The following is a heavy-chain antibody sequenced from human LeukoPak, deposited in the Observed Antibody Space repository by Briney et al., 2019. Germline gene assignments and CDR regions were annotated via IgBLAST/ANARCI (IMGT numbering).Heavy chain of an antibody. D-gene: IGHD3-10*01. CDR3: AKDSLLWFGELLWYFDY. CDR1: GFTFSSYG. J-gene: IGHJ4*02. V-gene: IGHV3-30*02. Sequence: PGGSLRLSCAASGFTFSSYGMHWVRQAPGKGLEWVAFIRYDGSNKYYADSVKGRFTISRDNSKNTLYLQMNSLRAEDTAVYYCAKDSLLWFGELLWYFDYWGQGTLVPVSS. CDR2: IRYDGSNK.